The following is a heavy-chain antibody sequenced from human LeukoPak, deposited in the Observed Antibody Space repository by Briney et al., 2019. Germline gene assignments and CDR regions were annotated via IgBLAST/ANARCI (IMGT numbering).Heavy chain of an antibody. CDR2: IHYSGTT. CDR1: GGSISTSITPTY. V-gene: IGHV4-39*01. D-gene: IGHD6-13*01. CDR3: ARKGTIAPTGASHFDY. J-gene: IGHJ4*02. Sequence: SETLSLTCTVSGGSISTSITPTYWNWVRQPPGKGLEWIGSIHYSGTTYYNPSLESRATISVDTSKIQFSVKLTSVTAADTAVYYCARKGTIAPTGASHFDYWGRGTLVTVSS.